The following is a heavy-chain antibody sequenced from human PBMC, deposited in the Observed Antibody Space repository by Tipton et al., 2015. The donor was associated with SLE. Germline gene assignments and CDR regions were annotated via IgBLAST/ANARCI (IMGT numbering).Heavy chain of an antibody. J-gene: IGHJ4*02. D-gene: IGHD6-19*01. CDR1: GGSISSAY. CDR3: ASSVAVSGIYFDY. CDR2: IYPSGSA. Sequence: LRLSCTVSGGSISSAYWSWIRQPAGKGLEWIGRIYPSGSANYNPSLKSRVTMSVDTSKNQFSLQLTSVTAADTAMYYCASSVAVSGIYFDYWGQGTLVTVSS. V-gene: IGHV4-4*07.